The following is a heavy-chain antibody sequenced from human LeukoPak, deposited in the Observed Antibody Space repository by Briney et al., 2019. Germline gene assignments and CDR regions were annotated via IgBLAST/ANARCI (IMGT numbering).Heavy chain of an antibody. D-gene: IGHD6-6*01. CDR3: ARIGYSSSSLDY. J-gene: IGHJ4*02. CDR2: MNQDGSVI. Sequence: PGGSLRLACAASGFVFSTYWMTWVRQAPRKGLEWVANMNQDGSVIYYVDSVKGRFSVSRDNAKNSVYLQMNSLRAEDTAVYYCARIGYSSSSLDYWGQGTLVTVSS. V-gene: IGHV3-7*01. CDR1: GFVFSTYW.